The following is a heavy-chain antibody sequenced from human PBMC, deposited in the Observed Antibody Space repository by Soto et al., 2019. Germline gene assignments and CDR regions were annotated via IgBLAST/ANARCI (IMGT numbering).Heavy chain of an antibody. J-gene: IGHJ4*02. CDR3: ARGGHYYGSGSPLYYFDY. V-gene: IGHV1-69*13. CDR1: GGTFSSYA. D-gene: IGHD3-10*01. Sequence: SVKVSCKASGGTFSSYAISWVRQAPGQGLEWMGGIIPIFGTANYAQKFQGRVTITADESTSTAYMELSSLRSEDTAVYYCARGGHYYGSGSPLYYFDYWGQGTLVTVSS. CDR2: IIPIFGTA.